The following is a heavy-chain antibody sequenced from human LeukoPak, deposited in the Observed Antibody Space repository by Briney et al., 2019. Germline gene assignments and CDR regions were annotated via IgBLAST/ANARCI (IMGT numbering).Heavy chain of an antibody. Sequence: GGSLRLSCAASGFTFRSYWMTWVRQAPGKGLEWVANIKQDGSEKYYVDSVKGRFTISRDNAKNSLYLQMNSLRAEDTAVYYCARDGLVTTGIAADYWGQGTLVTVSS. D-gene: IGHD6-13*01. J-gene: IGHJ4*02. V-gene: IGHV3-7*03. CDR1: GFTFRSYW. CDR3: ARDGLVTTGIAADY. CDR2: IKQDGSEK.